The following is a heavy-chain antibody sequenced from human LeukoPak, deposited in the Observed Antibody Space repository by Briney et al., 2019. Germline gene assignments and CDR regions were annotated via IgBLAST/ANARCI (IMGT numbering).Heavy chain of an antibody. D-gene: IGHD3-10*01. J-gene: IGHJ4*02. Sequence: ASVKVSCRASGYTFTSYGISWVRHAPGQGLEWMGWISAYNGNTNYAQKLQGRVTMTTDTSTSTAYMELRSLRSDDTAVYYCATCTMVRGVILLGFDYWGQGTLVTVSS. CDR1: GYTFTSYG. CDR2: ISAYNGNT. CDR3: ATCTMVRGVILLGFDY. V-gene: IGHV1-18*04.